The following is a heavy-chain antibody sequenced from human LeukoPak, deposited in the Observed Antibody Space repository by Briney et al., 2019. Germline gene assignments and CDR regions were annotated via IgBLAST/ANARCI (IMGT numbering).Heavy chain of an antibody. Sequence: GGSLRLSCAGSGFTLSSYWMHWVRQGPGKGLVWVSRINSDGSSTSYADSVKGRFTISRDNAKNTLYLQMNSLRAEDTAVYYCARALAEWWDNAFDIWGQGTMVTVSS. CDR3: ARALAEWWDNAFDI. D-gene: IGHD2-8*01. V-gene: IGHV3-74*01. J-gene: IGHJ3*02. CDR1: GFTLSSYW. CDR2: INSDGSST.